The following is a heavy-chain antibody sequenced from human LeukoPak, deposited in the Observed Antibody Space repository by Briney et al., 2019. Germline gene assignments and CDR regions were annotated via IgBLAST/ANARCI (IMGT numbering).Heavy chain of an antibody. J-gene: IGHJ6*02. CDR2: INSDGSST. CDR3: ARDLSPYYYDSSGYGMDV. V-gene: IGHV3-74*01. Sequence: GGSLRLSCAASGFTFSSYWMHWVRQAPGNGLVWVSRINSDGSSTSYADSVKGRFTISRDNAKNTLYLQMNSLRAEDTAVYYCARDLSPYYYDSSGYGMDVWGQGTTVTVSS. D-gene: IGHD3-22*01. CDR1: GFTFSSYW.